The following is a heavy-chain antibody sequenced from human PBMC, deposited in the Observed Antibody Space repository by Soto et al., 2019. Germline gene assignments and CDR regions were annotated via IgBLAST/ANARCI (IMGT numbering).Heavy chain of an antibody. Sequence: QVQLVQSGAEVKKPGSSVKVSCKASGGTFSSYAISWVRQAPGQGLEWMGGIIPIFGTANYAQKFQGRVTITADESTSTAYMELSSLRSEDTAVYYGAGDPVGDSGYDFGYFDYWGQGTLVTVSS. J-gene: IGHJ4*02. CDR2: IIPIFGTA. D-gene: IGHD5-12*01. V-gene: IGHV1-69*01. CDR1: GGTFSSYA. CDR3: AGDPVGDSGYDFGYFDY.